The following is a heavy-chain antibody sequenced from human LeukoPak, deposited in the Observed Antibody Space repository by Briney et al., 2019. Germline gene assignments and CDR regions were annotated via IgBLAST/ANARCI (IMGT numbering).Heavy chain of an antibody. CDR1: GFTFRNLG. Sequence: PGGSLRLSCAASGFTFRNLGMHWVRQAPGKGLEWVAFVENDGGTKYYADSVKGRFTISRDNSKNTLFLQMNSLRAEDTAAYYCARSRYSSGRGAFEYWGQGTLVTVSS. CDR2: VENDGGTK. J-gene: IGHJ4*02. D-gene: IGHD6-19*01. V-gene: IGHV3-30*02. CDR3: ARSRYSSGRGAFEY.